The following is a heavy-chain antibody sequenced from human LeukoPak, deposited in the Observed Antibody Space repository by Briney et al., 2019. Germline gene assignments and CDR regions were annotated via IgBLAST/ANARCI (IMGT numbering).Heavy chain of an antibody. Sequence: GASLRLSCAASGFTFSSYWMSWVRPAPGKGLDWVANIKQDGSEKYYVDSVKGRFTISRNNDKNSLYLQMNSLRAEDTAVYYCARVPVFRKIYYYYYMDVWGKGTTVTVSS. D-gene: IGHD3-3*01. CDR3: ARVPVFRKIYYYYYMDV. CDR2: IKQDGSEK. J-gene: IGHJ6*03. V-gene: IGHV3-7*01. CDR1: GFTFSSYW.